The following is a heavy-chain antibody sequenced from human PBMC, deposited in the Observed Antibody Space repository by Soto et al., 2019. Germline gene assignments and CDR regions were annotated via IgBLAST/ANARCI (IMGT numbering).Heavy chain of an antibody. J-gene: IGHJ5*02. D-gene: IGHD3-3*01. CDR1: GDTFTSYY. V-gene: IGHV1-46*01. Sequence: ASVQVSCKAPGDTFTSYYLNWVRQAPGQGLAWMGVINPHGGSTKYAQKFQGRVTMTRDTSRSTVYMELRSLKSDDTAIYYRARASGGNFGIIIEGSNWFDPWGQGTLVTVSS. CDR2: INPHGGST. CDR3: ARASGGNFGIIIEGSNWFDP.